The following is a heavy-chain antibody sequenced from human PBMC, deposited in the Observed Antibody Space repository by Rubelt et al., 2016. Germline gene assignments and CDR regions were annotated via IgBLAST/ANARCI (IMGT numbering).Heavy chain of an antibody. V-gene: IGHV4-59*08. CDR1: GGSISSYY. CDR3: ARVLRFLEWYFDY. CDR2: IYYSGST. J-gene: IGHJ4*02. Sequence: QVQLQESGPGLVKPSETLPLTCTVSGGSISSYYWSWIRQPPGKGLEWIGYIYYSGSTNYNPSLKSRVTISLATYKTPFSLKLSSVTAADTAVYYCARVLRFLEWYFDYWGQGTLVTVSS. D-gene: IGHD3-3*01.